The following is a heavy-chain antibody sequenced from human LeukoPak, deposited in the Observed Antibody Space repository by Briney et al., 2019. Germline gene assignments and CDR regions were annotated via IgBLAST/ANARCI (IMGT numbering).Heavy chain of an antibody. Sequence: SETLSLTCTVSGGSISSYYWSWIRQPPGKGLEWIGYIYYSGSTNYNPSLKSRVTISVDTSKNQFSLQLNSVTPEDAAVYYCAKLGLTANVWGKGTTVTVSS. D-gene: IGHD2-21*02. CDR3: AKLGLTANV. J-gene: IGHJ6*03. CDR1: GGSISSYY. CDR2: IYYSGST. V-gene: IGHV4-59*12.